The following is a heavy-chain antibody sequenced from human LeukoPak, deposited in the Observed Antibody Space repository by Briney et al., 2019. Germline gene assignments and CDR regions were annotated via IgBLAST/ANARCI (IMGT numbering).Heavy chain of an antibody. CDR2: ISAYNGNT. J-gene: IGHJ4*02. D-gene: IGHD1-26*01. Sequence: GASVKVSCKASGYTFSSYGISWVRQAPGQGLEWMGWISAYNGNTKYAQKLQGRVTMTTDTSTSTAYMELRSLRSDDTAVYYCARDKGKWEHLRYFDYWSQGTLVTVSS. V-gene: IGHV1-18*01. CDR1: GYTFSSYG. CDR3: ARDKGKWEHLRYFDY.